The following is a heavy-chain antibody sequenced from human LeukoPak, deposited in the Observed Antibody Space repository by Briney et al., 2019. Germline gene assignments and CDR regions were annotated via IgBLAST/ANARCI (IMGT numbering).Heavy chain of an antibody. CDR3: ARDGSIRTYNWFDP. Sequence: PGGSLRLSCAASGFTFSTYNFNWVRQPPGKGLEWVSSISSSSTYAYYADSVKGRFTISRDNAKNSVFLQMNSLRAEDTAVYYCARDGSIRTYNWFDPWGQGTLVTVSS. D-gene: IGHD3-3*02. V-gene: IGHV3-21*01. CDR1: GFTFSTYN. J-gene: IGHJ5*02. CDR2: ISSSSTYA.